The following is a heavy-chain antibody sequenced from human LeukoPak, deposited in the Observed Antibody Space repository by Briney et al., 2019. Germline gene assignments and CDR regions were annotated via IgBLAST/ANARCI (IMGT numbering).Heavy chain of an antibody. D-gene: IGHD5-18*01. Sequence: PSETLSLTCAVSGGSISSSGSYWGWIRQPPGKGLEWIGTIYYSGSTYYNPSLKSRVTMSVDTSKNQISVKLNSVTAADTAVYYCARLRYSYGYLFDYRGQGTLVTVSS. J-gene: IGHJ4*02. CDR3: ARLRYSYGYLFDY. V-gene: IGHV4-39*01. CDR2: IYYSGST. CDR1: GGSISSSGSY.